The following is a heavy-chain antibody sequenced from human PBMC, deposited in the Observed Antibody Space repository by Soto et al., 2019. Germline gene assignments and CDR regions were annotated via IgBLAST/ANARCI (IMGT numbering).Heavy chain of an antibody. D-gene: IGHD3-22*01. CDR1: GGSINRSNYY. J-gene: IGHJ4*02. CDR2: IYYNGNA. CDR3: ARHFVAVVIKGWGY. V-gene: IGHV4-39*01. Sequence: QLQLQESGPGLVKPSETLSLSCSVSGGSINRSNYYWDWIRQPPGKGLEWIGTIYYNGNAYYNPSLKSRVTMSVDTSKNQFSLNLISVTAADTAVYYCARHFVAVVIKGWGYWGQGTLVTVSS.